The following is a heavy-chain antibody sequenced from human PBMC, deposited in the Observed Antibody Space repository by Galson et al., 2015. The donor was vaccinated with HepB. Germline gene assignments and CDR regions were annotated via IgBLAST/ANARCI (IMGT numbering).Heavy chain of an antibody. V-gene: IGHV3-49*03. D-gene: IGHD1-26*01. CDR2: IRSKTSGGTT. Sequence: SLRLSCAASGLTFGDYVMSWFRQAAGKGLEWVGFIRSKTSGGTTDYAASVKGRFTISRDDSKSIAYLQMNSLKTEDTAVYYCTGGTYYISFYGLDVWGQGTTVTVSS. CDR3: TGGTYYISFYGLDV. J-gene: IGHJ6*02. CDR1: GLTFGDYV.